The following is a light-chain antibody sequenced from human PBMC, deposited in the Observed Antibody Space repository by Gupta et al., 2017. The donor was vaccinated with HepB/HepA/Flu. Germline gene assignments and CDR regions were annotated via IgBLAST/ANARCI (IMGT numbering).Light chain of an antibody. CDR1: RSVSSY. Sequence: EIVLTQSPATLSLSPGERATLSCRASRSVSSYLAWYQHKPGQAPRLLIYDASNRATGIPARFSGSGSGTDLTLTISRLEPEDFAVYYCQQRSNWPWTFGQGTKVEIK. CDR2: DAS. J-gene: IGKJ1*01. V-gene: IGKV3-11*01. CDR3: QQRSNWPWT.